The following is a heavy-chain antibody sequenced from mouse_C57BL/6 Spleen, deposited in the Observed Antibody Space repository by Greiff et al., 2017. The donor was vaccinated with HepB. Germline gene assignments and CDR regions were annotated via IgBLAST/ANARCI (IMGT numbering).Heavy chain of an antibody. J-gene: IGHJ1*03. D-gene: IGHD1-1*01. CDR2: IYPGDGDT. CDR3: ARSRYYGSSYLDV. V-gene: IGHV1-80*01. Sequence: QVQLKESGAELVKPGASVKISCKASGYAFSSYWMNWVKQRPGKGLEWIGQIYPGDGDTNYNGKFKGKATLTADKSSSTAYMQLSSLTSEDSAVYFCARSRYYGSSYLDVWGTGTTVTVSS. CDR1: GYAFSSYW.